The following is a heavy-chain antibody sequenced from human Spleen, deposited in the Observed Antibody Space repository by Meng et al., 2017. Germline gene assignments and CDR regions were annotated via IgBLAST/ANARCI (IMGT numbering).Heavy chain of an antibody. Sequence: QVHLQESGPGLVKPSGTLTLTCAVSDASMSTTNWWSWVRQPPGKGLEWIGEIHHSGSTKYNSSLKSRVTISEDRSKNQFSLNLSSVTAADTAVYYCASFSCSGGLRYRRRGGRLDFWGQGTLVTVSS. CDR1: DASMSTTNW. CDR3: ASFSCSGGLRYRRRGGRLDF. CDR2: IHHSGST. V-gene: IGHV4-4*02. J-gene: IGHJ4*02. D-gene: IGHD2-15*01.